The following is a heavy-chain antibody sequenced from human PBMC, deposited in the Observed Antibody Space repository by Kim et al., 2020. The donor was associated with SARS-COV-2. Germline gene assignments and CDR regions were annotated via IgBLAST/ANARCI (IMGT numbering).Heavy chain of an antibody. CDR3: VRDSGVFVFED. J-gene: IGHJ4*02. D-gene: IGHD2-8*01. CDR2: NI. V-gene: IGHV3-30*01. Sequence: NIYYAWSVQGRFTISRDNAKNTLYLQMDNLESSDTSMFYCVRDSGVFVFEDWGQGTLVTVSS.